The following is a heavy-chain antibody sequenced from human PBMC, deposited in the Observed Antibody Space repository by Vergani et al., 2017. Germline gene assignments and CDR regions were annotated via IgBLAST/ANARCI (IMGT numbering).Heavy chain of an antibody. CDR1: GFAFSRYA. D-gene: IGHD5-24*01. J-gene: IGHJ4*02. CDR3: AKSGWLQHFGAHYFDS. V-gene: IGHV3-23*01. CDR2: LTASGSGI. Sequence: EVQLLESGGRLVQPGGSLRLSCVASGFAFSRYAMSWVRQAPGKGLEWVSALTASGSGISYADSVRGRFTISRDNSKNTLFLQMDSLRAEDTAVYYCAKSGWLQHFGAHYFDSWGQGILVTVSS.